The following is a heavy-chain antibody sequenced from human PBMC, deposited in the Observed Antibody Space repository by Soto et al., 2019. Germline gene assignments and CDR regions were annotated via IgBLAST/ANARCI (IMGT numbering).Heavy chain of an antibody. CDR1: GYTFSRYG. J-gene: IGHJ6*02. CDR2: ISGYNGDT. V-gene: IGHV1-18*01. Sequence: QGQLLQSGPEVKKPGASVKFSCKTSGYTFSRYGSSWVRQAPGQGLEWMGWISGYNGDTNYAQKVQGRVTMTIDTSTYTAYMELRSLTSDDTAIYYCATNGQPPYYYYGMDVWGQGTTVTVSS. CDR3: ATNGQPPYYYYGMDV. D-gene: IGHD2-8*01.